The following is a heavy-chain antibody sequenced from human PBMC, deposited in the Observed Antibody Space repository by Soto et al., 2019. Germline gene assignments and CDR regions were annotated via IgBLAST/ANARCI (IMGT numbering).Heavy chain of an antibody. CDR1: GVSISSYY. Sequence: PSETLSLTCTVSGVSISSYYWSWIRQPPGKGLEWIGYIYYSGSTNYNPSLKSRVTISVDTSKNQFSLKLSSVTAADTAVYYCARGRAVNEYWGQGTLVTVSS. V-gene: IGHV4-59*01. CDR3: ARGRAVNEY. J-gene: IGHJ4*02. CDR2: IYYSGST. D-gene: IGHD6-19*01.